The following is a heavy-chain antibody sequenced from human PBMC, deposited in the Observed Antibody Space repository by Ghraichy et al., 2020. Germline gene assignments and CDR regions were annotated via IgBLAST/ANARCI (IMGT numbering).Heavy chain of an antibody. CDR3: AGIGNYYVISGYLFDY. D-gene: IGHD3-22*01. CDR2: ISGSGCST. V-gene: IGHV3-23*01. Sequence: EWVSAISGSGCSTYYADSVKGRFTISRDNSKNTLNLQMNSLRAEDTAVYYCAGIGNYYVISGYLFDYWG. J-gene: IGHJ4*01.